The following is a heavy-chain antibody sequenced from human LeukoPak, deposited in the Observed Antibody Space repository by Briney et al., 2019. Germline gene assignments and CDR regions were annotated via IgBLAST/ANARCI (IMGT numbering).Heavy chain of an antibody. Sequence: ASVKVSCKTSGYTFTGYYMHWVRQAPGQGLEWMGWINPDLGDTHYGQNFQGRVTLTTDTSISTAYMEVNILRSDDTAVYYCFREYSAGDYWGQGTLVTVSS. CDR2: INPDLGDT. CDR1: GYTFTGYY. J-gene: IGHJ4*02. CDR3: FREYSAGDY. V-gene: IGHV1-2*02. D-gene: IGHD2/OR15-2a*01.